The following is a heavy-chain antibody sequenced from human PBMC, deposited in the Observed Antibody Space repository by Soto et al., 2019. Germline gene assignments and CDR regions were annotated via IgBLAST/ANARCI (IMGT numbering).Heavy chain of an antibody. Sequence: SVKVSCKASGGTFSSYAISWVRQAPGQGLEWMGGIIPIFGTANYAQKFQGRVTITADESTSTAYMELSSLRSEDTAVYYCARTYGGNSIGHWFDPWGQGTLVTVSS. CDR2: IIPIFGTA. J-gene: IGHJ5*02. D-gene: IGHD2-21*02. V-gene: IGHV1-69*13. CDR1: GGTFSSYA. CDR3: ARTYGGNSIGHWFDP.